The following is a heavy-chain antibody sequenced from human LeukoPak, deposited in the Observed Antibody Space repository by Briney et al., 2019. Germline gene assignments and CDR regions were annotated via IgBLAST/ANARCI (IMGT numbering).Heavy chain of an antibody. CDR3: ARKGYSYVYHYYMDV. Sequence: ASVKVSCKASGYTFTGYYMHWVRQAPGQGLEWMGWINPNSGGTNYAQKFQGRVTMTRDTSISTAYMELSRLRSEDTAVYYCARKGYSYVYHYYMDVWGKGTTVTISS. D-gene: IGHD5-18*01. V-gene: IGHV1-2*02. CDR1: GYTFTGYY. CDR2: INPNSGGT. J-gene: IGHJ6*03.